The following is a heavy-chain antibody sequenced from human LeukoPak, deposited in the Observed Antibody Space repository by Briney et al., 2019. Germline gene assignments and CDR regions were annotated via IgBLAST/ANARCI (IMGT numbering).Heavy chain of an antibody. CDR3: ARGPAGYDYVWGSYRPSYYFDY. D-gene: IGHD3-16*02. CDR1: GGSISDTSYY. J-gene: IGHJ4*02. V-gene: IGHV4-39*07. CDR2: INHSGST. Sequence: SETLSLTCAVSGGSISDTSYYWGWIRQPPGKGLEWIGEINHSGSTNYNPSLKSRVTISVDTSKNQFSLKLSSVTAADTAVYYCARGPAGYDYVWGSYRPSYYFDYWGQGTLVTVSS.